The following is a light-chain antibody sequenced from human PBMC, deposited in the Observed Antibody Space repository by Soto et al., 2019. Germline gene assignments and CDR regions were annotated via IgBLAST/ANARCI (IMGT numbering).Light chain of an antibody. Sequence: DIVMTQSPDSLAVSLGERATINCKSSQSVLYSSNNKNYLVWYQQKPGQPPKLLLYWASTRESGVPDRLSGSGSGTDFTLTISSLQAEDVAVYYCQQYYSTPLTFGGGTKVEIK. V-gene: IGKV4-1*01. CDR3: QQYYSTPLT. CDR2: WAS. CDR1: QSVLYSSNNKNY. J-gene: IGKJ4*01.